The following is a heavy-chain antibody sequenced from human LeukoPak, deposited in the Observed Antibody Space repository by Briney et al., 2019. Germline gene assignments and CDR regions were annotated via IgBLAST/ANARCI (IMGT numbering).Heavy chain of an antibody. CDR2: INPSGGST. CDR1: GYTFTSYY. Sequence: ASVKVSCKASGYTFTSYYMHWVRQAPGQGLEWMGIINPSGGSTSYAQKFQGRVTMTRDTSTSTVYMELSSLRSEDTAVYYCARDPAIAAAGHDAFDIWAKGQWSPSLQ. V-gene: IGHV1-46*01. CDR3: ARDPAIAAAGHDAFDI. D-gene: IGHD6-13*01. J-gene: IGHJ3*02.